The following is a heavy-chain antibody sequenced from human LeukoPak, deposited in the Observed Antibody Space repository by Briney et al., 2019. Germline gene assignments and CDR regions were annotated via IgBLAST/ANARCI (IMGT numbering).Heavy chain of an antibody. CDR2: INPNSGDT. CDR1: GYTFTAHY. CDR3: ARDSYSRTWNEYFHH. V-gene: IGHV1-2*04. J-gene: IGHJ1*01. D-gene: IGHD6-13*01. Sequence: ASVKVSCKASGYTFTAHYLHWVRQAPGQGLEWVGWINPNSGDTKYAQKFQGWVTMTRDTSISTAYMELSRLKSDDTAVYYCARDSYSRTWNEYFHHWGQGTLVTVSS.